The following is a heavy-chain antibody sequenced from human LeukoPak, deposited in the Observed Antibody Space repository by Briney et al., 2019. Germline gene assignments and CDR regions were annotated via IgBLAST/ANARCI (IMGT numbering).Heavy chain of an antibody. CDR3: ARVIGYCSSTSCFGYFDY. CDR2: IYYSGST. Sequence: PSETLSLTCTVSGGSISSYYWSWIRQPPGKGLEWIGHIYYSGSTNYNPSLKSRVTTSVDTSKNQLSLKLSSVTAADTAVYYCARVIGYCSSTSCFGYFDYWGQGTLVTVSS. J-gene: IGHJ4*02. V-gene: IGHV4-59*08. D-gene: IGHD2-2*01. CDR1: GGSISSYY.